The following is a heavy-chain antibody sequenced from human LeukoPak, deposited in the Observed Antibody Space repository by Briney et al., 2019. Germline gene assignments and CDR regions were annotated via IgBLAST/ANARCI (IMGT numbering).Heavy chain of an antibody. D-gene: IGHD3-10*01. Sequence: GASVKGSCQASGGPFSSYAISWVRPAPGQGLEWMGGIIPIFGTANYAQKFQGRVTITADESTSTAYMELSSLRSEDTAVYYCARSAAAVRGVIITFFDYWGQGTLVTVSS. CDR1: GGPFSSYA. V-gene: IGHV1-69*01. CDR2: IIPIFGTA. J-gene: IGHJ4*02. CDR3: ARSAAAVRGVIITFFDY.